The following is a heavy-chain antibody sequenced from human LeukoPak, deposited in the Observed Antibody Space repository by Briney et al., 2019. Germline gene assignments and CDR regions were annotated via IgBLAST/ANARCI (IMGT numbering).Heavy chain of an antibody. Sequence: SETLSLTCTVSGGSISSYYWSWIRQPAGKGLEWIGRIYTSGSTNYNPSLKSRVTMSVDTSKNQFSLKLSSVTAADTAVYYCARGFRDIVVVPAAGAFDIWGQGTMVTVSS. V-gene: IGHV4-4*07. CDR2: IYTSGST. J-gene: IGHJ3*02. CDR3: ARGFRDIVVVPAAGAFDI. D-gene: IGHD2-2*01. CDR1: GGSISSYY.